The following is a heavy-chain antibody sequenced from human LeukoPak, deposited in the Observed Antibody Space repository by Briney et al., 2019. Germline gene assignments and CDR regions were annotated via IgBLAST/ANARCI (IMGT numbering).Heavy chain of an antibody. J-gene: IGHJ1*01. D-gene: IGHD5-24*01. CDR3: ATRETGDFQH. V-gene: IGHV4-39*01. Sequence: PGSLSLTCAVSGGSISSNYDQWVWVRHPPGKGLEWIGCVNFRGSSYNSPSLKSRVTISFDTSKNQFSLKLTSVTAADAAMYYCATRETGDFQHWGQGTQFSASS. CDR2: VNFRGSS. CDR1: GGSISSNYDQ.